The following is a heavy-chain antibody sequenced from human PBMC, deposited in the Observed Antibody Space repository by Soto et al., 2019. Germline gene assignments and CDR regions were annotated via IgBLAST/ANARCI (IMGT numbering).Heavy chain of an antibody. J-gene: IGHJ6*02. CDR1: GGCISGYY. V-gene: IGHV4-59*01. CDR2: IYYSGST. Sequence: QVQLQESGPGLVKPSETLSLTCTVSGGCISGYYWSWIRQPPGKGLEWIGYIYYSGSTNYNPSLKSRVTVSVDTSKSQFSLRLSSVTAADTAVYYCARGRYGLDVWGQGTTVTVSS. CDR3: ARGRYGLDV.